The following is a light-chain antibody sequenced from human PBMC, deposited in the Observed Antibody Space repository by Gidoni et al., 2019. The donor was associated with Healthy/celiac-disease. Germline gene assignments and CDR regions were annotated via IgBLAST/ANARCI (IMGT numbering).Light chain of an antibody. CDR3: MQALQTPWT. Sequence: DMVMNQSRLSLPVTPEEPASISCRSSQSLLYSNGYNYLDWYLQKPGQSPQLLIYLGSNRPCGVPARFSGSGSGTDFTLKISRLQAEDVGVYYCMQALQTPWTFGQGTKVEIK. CDR1: QSLLYSNGYNY. V-gene: IGKV2-28*01. J-gene: IGKJ1*01. CDR2: LGS.